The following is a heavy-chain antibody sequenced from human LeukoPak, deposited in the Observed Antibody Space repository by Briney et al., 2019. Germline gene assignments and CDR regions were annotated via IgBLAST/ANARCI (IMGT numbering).Heavy chain of an antibody. J-gene: IGHJ4*02. Sequence: GGSLRLSCAASGFPFSNYWMHWVRQAPGKGLVWVSRISSDGSSTSYADSVKGRFTISRDNAKNTLYLQMNSLRAEDTTVYYCARTAYSDYSLGFWGQGTLVTVSS. CDR2: ISSDGSST. CDR3: ARTAYSDYSLGF. D-gene: IGHD5-12*01. V-gene: IGHV3-74*01. CDR1: GFPFSNYW.